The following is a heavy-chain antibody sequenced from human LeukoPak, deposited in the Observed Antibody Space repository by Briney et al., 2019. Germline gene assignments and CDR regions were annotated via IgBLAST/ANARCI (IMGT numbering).Heavy chain of an antibody. D-gene: IGHD6-19*01. CDR2: ISGSGGST. CDR3: ADERYSSGWYGNFQH. Sequence: GESLRLSCAASGFTFSSYAMSWVRQAPGKGLEWVSAISGSGGSTYYADSVKGRFTISRDHSKNTLYLQMNSLRAEDTAVYYCADERYSSGWYGNFQHWGQGTLVTVSS. J-gene: IGHJ1*01. CDR1: GFTFSSYA. V-gene: IGHV3-23*01.